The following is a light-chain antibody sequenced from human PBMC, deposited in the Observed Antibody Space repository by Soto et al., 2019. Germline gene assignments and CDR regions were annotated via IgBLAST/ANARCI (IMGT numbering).Light chain of an antibody. V-gene: IGKV3-11*01. CDR1: QSIGDN. J-gene: IGKJ3*01. Sequence: EIVLTQSPATLSLSPGERATLSCWASQSIGDNLAWYQQKPGQAPRLLIYAISYRATGIPARFSGSGSGTDFTLTISSLEPEDFAVYYCFQDFNYPRTFGPGTRVDI. CDR2: AIS. CDR3: FQDFNYPRT.